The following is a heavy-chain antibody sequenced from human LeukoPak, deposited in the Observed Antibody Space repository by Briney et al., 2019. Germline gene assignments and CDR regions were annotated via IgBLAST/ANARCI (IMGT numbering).Heavy chain of an antibody. CDR3: ARRMASESYYYYYGMDV. Sequence: SGESLKISCKGSGYSFTSYWISGVRQMPGEGLEWMGRIDPSDSYTNYSPSFQGHVTISADKSINTAYLQWSSLKASHTAMYYCARRMASESYYYYYGMDVWGQGTTVTVSS. CDR1: GYSFTSYW. D-gene: IGHD5-24*01. CDR2: IDPSDSYT. V-gene: IGHV5-10-1*01. J-gene: IGHJ6*02.